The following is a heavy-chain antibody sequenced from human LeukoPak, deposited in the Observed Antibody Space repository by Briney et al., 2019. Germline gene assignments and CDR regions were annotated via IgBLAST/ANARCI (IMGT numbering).Heavy chain of an antibody. V-gene: IGHV3-21*01. CDR2: ISSSSNYI. CDR3: AREIAVAGMRGDY. D-gene: IGHD6-19*01. CDR1: GFTFSSYN. Sequence: PGGPLTLSCAASGFTFSSYNMNWLRQARGKGLEWVSYISSSSNYIYYADSVKGRFTISRDNAKNSLYLQMNSLRAEDTAVYYCAREIAVAGMRGDYWGQGTLVTVSS. J-gene: IGHJ4*02.